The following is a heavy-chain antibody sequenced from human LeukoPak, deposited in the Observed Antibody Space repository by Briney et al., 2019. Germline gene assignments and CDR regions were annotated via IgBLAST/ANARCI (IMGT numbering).Heavy chain of an antibody. CDR2: IYHSGST. CDR1: GGSISSGGYY. Sequence: PSQTLSLTCTVSGGSISSGGYYWSWIRQPPGKGLEWIGYIYHSGSTYYIPSLKSRVTISVDRSKNQFSLKLSSVTAADTAVYYCARDKVVPAAISDYYYYMDVWGKGTTVTVSS. D-gene: IGHD2-2*02. J-gene: IGHJ6*03. V-gene: IGHV4-30-2*01. CDR3: ARDKVVPAAISDYYYYMDV.